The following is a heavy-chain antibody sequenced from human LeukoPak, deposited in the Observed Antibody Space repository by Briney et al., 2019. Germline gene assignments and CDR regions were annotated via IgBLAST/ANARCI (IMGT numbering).Heavy chain of an antibody. V-gene: IGHV3-7*01. CDR1: GFAFSSYW. Sequence: GESLKISCEASGFAFSSYWMSWVRQAPGKGLEWVANIRDDGGEIYYVDSVKGRFTISRDNAKSSLFLQMNSLRAEDAAVYYCARDKPRGSYYGSIFDSWGQGTLVTASS. CDR2: IRDDGGEI. J-gene: IGHJ4*02. D-gene: IGHD1-26*01. CDR3: ARDKPRGSYYGSIFDS.